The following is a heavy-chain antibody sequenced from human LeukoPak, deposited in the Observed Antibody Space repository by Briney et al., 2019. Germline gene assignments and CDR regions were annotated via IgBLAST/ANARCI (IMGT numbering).Heavy chain of an antibody. Sequence: ASVKVSCKVSGYTLTELSMHWVRQAPGKGLEWMGGFDPEDGETIYAQKFRGGVTMTEDTSTGTAYMELSSLRSEDTAVYYCATDLIYLRGFDPWGQGTLVTVSS. J-gene: IGHJ5*02. V-gene: IGHV1-24*01. CDR3: ATDLIYLRGFDP. CDR1: GYTLTELS. D-gene: IGHD3-10*01. CDR2: FDPEDGET.